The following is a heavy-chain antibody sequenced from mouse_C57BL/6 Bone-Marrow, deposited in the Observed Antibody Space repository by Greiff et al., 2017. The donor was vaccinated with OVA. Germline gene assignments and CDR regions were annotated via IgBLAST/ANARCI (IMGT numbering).Heavy chain of an antibody. J-gene: IGHJ3*01. CDR2: IWSGGST. Sequence: QVQLKESGPGLVQPSQSLSITCTVSGFSFTSYGVHWVRQSPGKGLEWLGVIWSGGSTDYNAAFISRLSISKDNSKSQVFFKMNSLQADDTAIYYCARDYYGSSSWFAYWGQGTLVTVSA. CDR1: GFSFTSYG. CDR3: ARDYYGSSSWFAY. D-gene: IGHD1-1*01. V-gene: IGHV2-2*01.